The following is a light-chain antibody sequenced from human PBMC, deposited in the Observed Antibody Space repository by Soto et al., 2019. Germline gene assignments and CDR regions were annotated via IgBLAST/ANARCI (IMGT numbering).Light chain of an antibody. J-gene: IGLJ1*01. V-gene: IGLV2-14*03. CDR1: GSDVSAYDY. Sequence: QSALTQPPSVSGSPGQWITISCTGTGSDVSAYDYVSWYQQHPGKAPKLMIYDVTNRPSGVSNRFSGSKSGNTASLTISGLQLEDEADYYCNSYTTSTTDVFGTGTKLTVL. CDR3: NSYTTSTTDV. CDR2: DVT.